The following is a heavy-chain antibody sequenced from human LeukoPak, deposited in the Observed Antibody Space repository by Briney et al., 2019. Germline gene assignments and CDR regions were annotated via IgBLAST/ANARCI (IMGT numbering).Heavy chain of an antibody. CDR1: GGSVSDYY. V-gene: IGHV4-59*02. CDR2: IYSTGT. Sequence: SETLSLTCTVSGGSVSDYYWSWIRQSPGKGLEWIGYIYSTGTSYNPSLKSRVTISADTSKNQFSLNLSSVTAADTAVYYCASRKLGNDYWGQGTLVTVSS. D-gene: IGHD7-27*01. CDR3: ASRKLGNDY. J-gene: IGHJ4*02.